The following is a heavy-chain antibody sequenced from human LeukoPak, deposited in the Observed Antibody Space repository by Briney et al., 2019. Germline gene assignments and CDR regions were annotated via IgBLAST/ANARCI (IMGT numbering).Heavy chain of an antibody. CDR3: AREPGIAVAGPRFDS. Sequence: GGSLRLSCAASGFTFSSYAMSWVRQAPGTGFEWVSAISGSDDGTYYAASVKGRFTISRDNSKNTLYLQMNSLRAEDTAVYYCAREPGIAVAGPRFDSWGQGTLVTVSS. D-gene: IGHD6-19*01. CDR2: ISGSDDGT. J-gene: IGHJ4*02. V-gene: IGHV3-23*01. CDR1: GFTFSSYA.